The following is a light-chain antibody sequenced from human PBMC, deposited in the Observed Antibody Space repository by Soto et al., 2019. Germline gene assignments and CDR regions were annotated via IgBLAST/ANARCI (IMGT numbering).Light chain of an antibody. CDR2: DAS. Sequence: ALTQSPATLSLSPGKAATLSCRASESVDFRLAWYQQKPGQAPRLLIYDASVRATGTPARFSGSGSGTAFTLTISSLEPEDFALYYCQQRSTWPTFGQGTRLEIK. V-gene: IGKV3-11*01. CDR3: QQRSTWPT. CDR1: ESVDFR. J-gene: IGKJ5*01.